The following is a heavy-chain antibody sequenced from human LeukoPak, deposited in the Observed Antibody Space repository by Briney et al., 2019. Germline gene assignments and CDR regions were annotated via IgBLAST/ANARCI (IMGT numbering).Heavy chain of an antibody. CDR3: AKDRGDGGNRNGFFDY. V-gene: IGHV3-23*01. CDR1: GFTFSTYA. Sequence: GTSLRLSCAASGFTFSTYAMSWIRHAPGTGLEWVSGISGSGGGTYCADSGKGRLITSRDNSKNTLFLQMNSLRAEDTAVYYRAKDRGDGGNRNGFFDYWGEGTLVTVSS. CDR2: ISGSGGGT. D-gene: IGHD1-14*01. J-gene: IGHJ4*02.